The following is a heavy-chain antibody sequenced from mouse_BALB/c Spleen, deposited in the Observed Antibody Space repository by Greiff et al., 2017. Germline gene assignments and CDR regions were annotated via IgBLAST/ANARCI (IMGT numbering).Heavy chain of an antibody. Sequence: VQGVESGPGLVAPSQSLSITCTVSGFSLTSYGVHWVRQPPGKGLEWLGVIWAGGSTNYNSALMSRLSISKDNSKSQVFLKMNSLQTDDTAMYYCAREDYGYDWFAYWGQGTLVTVSA. D-gene: IGHD2-2*01. V-gene: IGHV2-9*02. J-gene: IGHJ3*01. CDR2: IWAGGST. CDR1: GFSLTSYG. CDR3: AREDYGYDWFAY.